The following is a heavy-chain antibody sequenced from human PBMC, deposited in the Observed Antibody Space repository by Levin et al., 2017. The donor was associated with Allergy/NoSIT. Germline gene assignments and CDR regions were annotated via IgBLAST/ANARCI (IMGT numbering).Heavy chain of an antibody. CDR3: AREGYCSSTRCSFPREVYSDH. CDR1: GFIFSSHW. V-gene: IGHV3-7*01. D-gene: IGHD2-2*01. J-gene: IGHJ4*02. Sequence: GGSLRLSCAASGFIFSSHWMPWVRQAPGKGLEWVANIKEDGSEKYYADSVKGRFAISRDNAKTTLFLQMSNLRAEDPALYYCAREGYCSSTRCSFPREVYSDHWGQGAQVTVAA. CDR2: IKEDGSEK.